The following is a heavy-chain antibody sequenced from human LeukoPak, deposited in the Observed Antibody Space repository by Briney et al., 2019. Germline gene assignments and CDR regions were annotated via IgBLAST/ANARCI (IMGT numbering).Heavy chain of an antibody. D-gene: IGHD3-22*01. CDR1: GFTFSDYY. Sequence: PGGSLRLSCAASGFTFSDYYMNWIRQAPGKGLEWISFITSSGVTIYYADSVKGRFTISRDTTKNSLYLQMNSLRAEDTAVYYCAELGITMIRGVWGKGTTVTISS. J-gene: IGHJ6*04. CDR3: AELGITMIRGV. V-gene: IGHV3-11*04. CDR2: ITSSGVTI.